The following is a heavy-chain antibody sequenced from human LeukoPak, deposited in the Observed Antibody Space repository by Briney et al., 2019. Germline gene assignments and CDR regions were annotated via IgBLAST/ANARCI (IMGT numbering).Heavy chain of an antibody. D-gene: IGHD3-9*01. CDR3: ARGGTFYDILTGYYNYYYYYMDV. CDR2: MNPNSGNT. V-gene: IGHV1-8*01. CDR1: GYTFTSYD. Sequence: GASVKVSCKASGYTFTSYDINWVRQATGQGLEWMGWMNPNSGNTGYAQKFQGRVTMTRNTSISTAYMELSSLRSEDTAVYYCARGGTFYDILTGYYNYYYYYMDVWGKGTTVTVSS. J-gene: IGHJ6*03.